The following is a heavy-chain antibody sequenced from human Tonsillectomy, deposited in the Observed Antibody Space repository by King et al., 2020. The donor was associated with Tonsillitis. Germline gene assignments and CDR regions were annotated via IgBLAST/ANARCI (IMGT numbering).Heavy chain of an antibody. CDR1: GYTFTSYG. CDR3: ARDPRGEDSGRYSYAFDI. CDR2: ISAYNGNT. Sequence: QLVQSGAEVKKPGASVKVSCKASGYTFTSYGISWVRQAPGQGLEWMGWISAYNGNTNYAQKLQGRVTMTTDTSTSTAYMELRSLRSDDTAVYYCARDPRGEDSGRYSYAFDIWGQGTMVTVSS. D-gene: IGHD6-19*01. V-gene: IGHV1-18*01. J-gene: IGHJ3*02.